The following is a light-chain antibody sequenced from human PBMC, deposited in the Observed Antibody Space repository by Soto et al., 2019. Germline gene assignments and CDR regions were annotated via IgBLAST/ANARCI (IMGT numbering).Light chain of an antibody. V-gene: IGKV3-11*01. J-gene: IGKJ5*01. CDR3: QQRSNWPIT. CDR2: RAS. CDR1: QSVRDN. Sequence: EILLTQSPGALAVSPGEVATLSCRASQSVRDNLAWYQQKPGQAPRLLIYRASNRATGIPARFSGSGSGTDFTLTISSLEPEDFAVYYCQQRSNWPITFGQGTRLEIK.